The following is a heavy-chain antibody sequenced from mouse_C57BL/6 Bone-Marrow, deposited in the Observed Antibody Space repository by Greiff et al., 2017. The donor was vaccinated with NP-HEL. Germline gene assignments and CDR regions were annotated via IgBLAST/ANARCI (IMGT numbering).Heavy chain of an antibody. V-gene: IGHV1-54*01. CDR3: ARGSPNWDRDY. Sequence: VQLQQSGAELVRPGTSVKVSCKASGYAFTNYLIEWVKQRPGQGLEWIGVINPGSGGTNYNEKFKGKATLTADKSSSTAYMQLSSLTSEDSAVYFCARGSPNWDRDYWGQGTTLTVSS. D-gene: IGHD4-1*01. CDR2: INPGSGGT. CDR1: GYAFTNYL. J-gene: IGHJ2*01.